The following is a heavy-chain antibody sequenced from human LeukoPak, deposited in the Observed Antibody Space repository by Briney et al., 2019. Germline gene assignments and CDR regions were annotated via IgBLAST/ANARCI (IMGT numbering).Heavy chain of an antibody. CDR1: GGSISSSSYY. D-gene: IGHD2-2*01. V-gene: IGHV4-61*01. CDR2: IYQTTT. J-gene: IGHJ3*02. CDR3: ATVPEVPAAMNAFDI. Sequence: TSETLSLTCTVSGGSISSSSYYWTWVRQSPGKGLEWVGYIYQTTTTYNPSLKGRVTISTDMSQNQLSLKVTSVTAADTAVYYCATVPEVPAAMNAFDIWGQGTMVTVSS.